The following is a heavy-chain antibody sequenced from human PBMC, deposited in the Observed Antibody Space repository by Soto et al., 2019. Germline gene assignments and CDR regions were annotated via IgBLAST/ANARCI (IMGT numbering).Heavy chain of an antibody. J-gene: IGHJ4*02. CDR2: IYYSGST. V-gene: IGHV4-59*08. Sequence: SETLSLTCTVSGGSISSYYWSRIRQPPGKGLEWIGYIYYSGSTNYNPSLKSRVTISVDTSKNQFSLKLSSVTAADTAVYYCARHRRYYDILTGYYKPQFFDYWGQGTLVTVSS. CDR3: ARHRRYYDILTGYYKPQFFDY. CDR1: GGSISSYY. D-gene: IGHD3-9*01.